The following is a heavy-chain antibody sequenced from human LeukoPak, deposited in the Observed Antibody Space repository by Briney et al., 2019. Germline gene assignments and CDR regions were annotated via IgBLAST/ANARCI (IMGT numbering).Heavy chain of an antibody. D-gene: IGHD1-1*01. CDR1: GFTFSDYY. V-gene: IGHV3-11*01. Sequence: AGGSLRLSCAASGFTFSDYYMSWIRQAPGKGREWVSYISSSGSTIYYADSVKGRFTISRDNAKNSLYLQMSSLRSEDTAMYYCARDHRLQLENWFDPWGQGTLVTVSS. J-gene: IGHJ5*02. CDR3: ARDHRLQLENWFDP. CDR2: ISSSGSTI.